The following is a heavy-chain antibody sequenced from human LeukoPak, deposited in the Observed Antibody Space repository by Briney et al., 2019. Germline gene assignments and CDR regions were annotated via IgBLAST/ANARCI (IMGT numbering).Heavy chain of an antibody. CDR1: GGSISSFY. J-gene: IGHJ5*02. CDR2: IYYSGST. CDR3: ARHGTSGTNLNWFDP. D-gene: IGHD1-1*01. V-gene: IGHV4-59*01. Sequence: SETLSLTCTDSGGSISSFYWSWIRQPPGKGLEWIGYIYYSGSTNYNPSLKSRVTISVDTSKTQFSLKLSSVTAADTAVYYCARHGTSGTNLNWFDPWGQGTMVTVSS.